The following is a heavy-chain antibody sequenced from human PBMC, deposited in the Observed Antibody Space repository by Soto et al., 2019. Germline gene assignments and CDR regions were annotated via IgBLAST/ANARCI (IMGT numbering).Heavy chain of an antibody. CDR3: ARADYYDSSGFYYDC. V-gene: IGHV1-46*01. CDR1: EYIFTNHY. CDR2: INPSGGST. J-gene: IGHJ4*02. D-gene: IGHD3-22*01. Sequence: GASVKVSCKASEYIFTNHYIHWVRQAPGQGLEWMGIINPSGGSTNYLQKFQGRITMTRDTSTSTVYMELSSLRSEDTAVYFCARADYYDSSGFYYDCWGQGTLVTVSS.